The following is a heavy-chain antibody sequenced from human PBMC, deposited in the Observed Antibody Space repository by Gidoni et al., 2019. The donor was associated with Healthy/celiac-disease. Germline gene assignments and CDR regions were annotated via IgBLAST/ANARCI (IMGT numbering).Heavy chain of an antibody. Sequence: EVQLVESGGGLVQPGGSLRLSCAASGFPFSSYEMNWVRQAPGKGLEWVSYISSSGSTIYYADSVKGRFTISRDNAKNSLYLQMTSLRAEDTAVYYCARELIVGAMGVDYWGQGTLVTVSS. CDR1: GFPFSSYE. CDR3: ARELIVGAMGVDY. V-gene: IGHV3-48*03. CDR2: ISSSGSTI. D-gene: IGHD1-26*01. J-gene: IGHJ4*02.